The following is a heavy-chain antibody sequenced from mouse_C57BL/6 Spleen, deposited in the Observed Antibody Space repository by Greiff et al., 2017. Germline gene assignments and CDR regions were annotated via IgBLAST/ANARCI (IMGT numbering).Heavy chain of an antibody. V-gene: IGHV3-6*01. J-gene: IGHJ4*01. CDR1: GYSITSGYY. Sequence: VQLKESGPGLVKPSQSLSLTCSVTGYSITSGYYWNWIRQFPGNQLEWMGYISYDGSTNYNPSLKNRISITRDTSKNQSFLKLNSVTTEDTATYYCASNSCIPMDYWGQGTSVTVSS. CDR2: ISYDGST. CDR3: ASNSCIPMDY. D-gene: IGHD6-1*01.